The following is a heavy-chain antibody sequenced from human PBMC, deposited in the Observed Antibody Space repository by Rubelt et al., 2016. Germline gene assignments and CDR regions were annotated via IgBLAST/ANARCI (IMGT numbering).Heavy chain of an antibody. Sequence: EVQLVESGGGLIQPGGSLRLSCAASGFTVSSNYMSWVRQAPGKGLECVSVIYGGGSTDYAVSGKGRFTIYRDKANNTRYLEMSSLRSEDTGVDGCARVGDVWGRGTRVTVSS. V-gene: IGHV3-53*01. J-gene: IGHJ6*02. CDR3: ARVGDV. CDR2: IYGGGST. CDR1: GFTVSSNY.